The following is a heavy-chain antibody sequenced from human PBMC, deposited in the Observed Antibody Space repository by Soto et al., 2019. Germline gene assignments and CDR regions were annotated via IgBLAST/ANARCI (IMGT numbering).Heavy chain of an antibody. V-gene: IGHV3-23*01. CDR3: ARDPEKYSGSDLVIEY. CDR2: ISGSGGST. J-gene: IGHJ4*02. CDR1: GFTFSSYA. D-gene: IGHD5-12*01. Sequence: PGGSLRLSCAASGFTFSSYAMSWVRQAPGKGLEWVSAISGSGGSTYYADSVKGRFTISRDNSKNSLYLQMNSLRAEDTAVYYCARDPEKYSGSDLVIEYWGQGTLVTVSS.